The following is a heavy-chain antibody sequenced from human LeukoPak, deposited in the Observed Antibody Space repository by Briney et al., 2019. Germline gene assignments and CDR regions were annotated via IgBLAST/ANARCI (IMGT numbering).Heavy chain of an antibody. Sequence: GGTLRLSCAASGFIFTSSGMSWVRQAPGQGLEWVSTISDNGGSTYYPDSVKGRFTISRDNSKNTLYLQMNSLRAEDTAVYYCAKGAYYDLWGQGTLVTVSS. V-gene: IGHV3-23*01. J-gene: IGHJ4*02. CDR2: ISDNGGST. CDR3: AKGAYYDL. CDR1: GFIFTSSG. D-gene: IGHD3-22*01.